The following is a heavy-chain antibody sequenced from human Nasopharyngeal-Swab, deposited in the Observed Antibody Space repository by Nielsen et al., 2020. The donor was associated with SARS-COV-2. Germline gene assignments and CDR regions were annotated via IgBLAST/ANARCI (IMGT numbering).Heavy chain of an antibody. Sequence: ASVKVSCEASGYTFTSYSYGINWMRQAPGQVLEWMGWISVYNGYTEYAENFQGRVTLTTDTSTNTAYMELRSLRSDDTAVYFCARRATQVGALYYFDYWGQGTLVTVSS. J-gene: IGHJ4*02. CDR1: GYTFTSYSYG. CDR3: ARRATQVGALYYFDY. CDR2: ISVYNGYT. D-gene: IGHD1-26*01. V-gene: IGHV1-18*01.